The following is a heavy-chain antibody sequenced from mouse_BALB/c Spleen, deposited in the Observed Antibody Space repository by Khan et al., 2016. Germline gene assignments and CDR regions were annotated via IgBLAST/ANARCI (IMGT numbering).Heavy chain of an antibody. Sequence: QVQLQQPGAELARPGASVKLSCKASGYTFTSYWMQWVKQSPGQGLEWIGAIYPGDGDTRYTQKFKGKATLTADKSSSTAYMQLSSLPSEDSAVYYCARWWDYSLYYAMDYWGQGTSVTVSS. D-gene: IGHD1-1*01. CDR3: ARWWDYSLYYAMDY. J-gene: IGHJ4*01. V-gene: IGHV1-87*01. CDR1: GYTFTSYW. CDR2: IYPGDGDT.